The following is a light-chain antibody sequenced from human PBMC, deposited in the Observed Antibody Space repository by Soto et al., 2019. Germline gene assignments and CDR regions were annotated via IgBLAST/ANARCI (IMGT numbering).Light chain of an antibody. J-gene: IGKJ2*01. Sequence: EIVLTQSPGTRSLSPGERDTLSCRASQSVSSSYLAWYQQKPGQAPRLLIYGASSRATGIPDRFSGSGSGTDFTLTISRLEPEDFAVYYCQQYGSSPYTFGQGTKLEIK. CDR2: GAS. CDR3: QQYGSSPYT. V-gene: IGKV3-20*01. CDR1: QSVSSSY.